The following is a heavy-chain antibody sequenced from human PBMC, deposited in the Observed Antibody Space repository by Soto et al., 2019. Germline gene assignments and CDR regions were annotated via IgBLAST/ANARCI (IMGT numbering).Heavy chain of an antibody. CDR2: TDHRDST. CDR1: GVSISGYF. J-gene: IGHJ4*02. V-gene: IGHV4-59*01. Sequence: SETLSLTCSVSGVSISGYFWGWSRQLPGRGLEWIEYTDHRDSTNYSPSLKSRVAISLDTSENQFSLKVSSVTAADTAVYYCARIGGYHGPLDYWGQGTLVTVSS. CDR3: ARIGGYHGPLDY. D-gene: IGHD3-16*02.